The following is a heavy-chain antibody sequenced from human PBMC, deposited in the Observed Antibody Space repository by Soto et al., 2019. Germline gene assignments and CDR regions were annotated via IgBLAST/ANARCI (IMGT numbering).Heavy chain of an antibody. V-gene: IGHV3-15*01. CDR1: GFSCTNAW. J-gene: IGHJ6*02. D-gene: IGHD5-18*01. Sequence: GGSLRLSCVASGFSCTNAWMNWVRQAPGKGLEWVGRMKSKTDGGTTDYAAPVKGRFTISRDDSKNTLYLQMNSLRAEDTAVYYCARVPFGKGYSYGPRAYYYGMDVWGQGTTVTVSS. CDR2: MKSKTDGGTT. CDR3: ARVPFGKGYSYGPRAYYYGMDV.